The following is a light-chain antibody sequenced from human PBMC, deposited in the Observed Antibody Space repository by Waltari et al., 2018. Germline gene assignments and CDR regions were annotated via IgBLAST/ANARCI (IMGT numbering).Light chain of an antibody. J-gene: IGLJ3*02. Sequence: QTVVNQEPSFSVSPGGTATTTCGFSSGSVVCSCYAPWSQQTPGPAPRTLIYNTDTRSSGVPERFSGSILGHKAALTITGAQADDESDYYCVLYIGSGIWVFGGGTKLTVL. CDR3: VLYIGSGIWV. CDR2: NTD. V-gene: IGLV8-61*01. CDR1: SGSVVCSCY.